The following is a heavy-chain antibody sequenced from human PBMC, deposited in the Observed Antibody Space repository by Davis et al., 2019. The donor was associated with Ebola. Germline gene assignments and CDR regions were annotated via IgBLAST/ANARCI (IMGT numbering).Heavy chain of an antibody. CDR2: ISITGDIT. J-gene: IGHJ4*02. Sequence: PGGSLRLSCTVFGFSFRDSAMSWVRQAPGKGLEWVSSISITGDITYYAHSLKGRFTISRDDSKNTVYLQMNSLTAEDTAVYYCAKEIRPNDYWGQGTLVTVSS. CDR1: GFSFRDSA. CDR3: AKEIRPNDY. D-gene: IGHD3-16*01. V-gene: IGHV3-23*01.